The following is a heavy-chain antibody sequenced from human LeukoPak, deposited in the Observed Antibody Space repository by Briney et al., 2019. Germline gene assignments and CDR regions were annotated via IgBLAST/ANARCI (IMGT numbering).Heavy chain of an antibody. CDR2: ISYDGSNK. CDR3: GKDLHREVAAANNEYFQH. Sequence: GGSLRLSCAASGFTFSSYGMHWVSQAPGKVLEWVAVISYDGSNKYYGDSVKGRFTISRDNSKNTLYLQMNSLRAEDTAVYYCGKDLHREVAAANNEYFQHWGQGTLVTVSS. J-gene: IGHJ1*01. D-gene: IGHD6-13*01. CDR1: GFTFSSYG. V-gene: IGHV3-30*18.